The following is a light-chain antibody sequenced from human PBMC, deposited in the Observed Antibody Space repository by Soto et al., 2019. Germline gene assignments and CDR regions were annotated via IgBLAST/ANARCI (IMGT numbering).Light chain of an antibody. CDR2: AAS. J-gene: IGKJ1*01. V-gene: IGKV1-8*01. CDR3: QQYYNYPQT. CDR1: QGISSY. Sequence: AIRMTQSPSSLSASTGDRVTITCRASQGISSYLAWFQQKPGKPPRLLIYAASTLQSGVPSRFSGSGSGTDFALTISCLQSEDFATHYCQQYYNYPQTFGQGTKVESK.